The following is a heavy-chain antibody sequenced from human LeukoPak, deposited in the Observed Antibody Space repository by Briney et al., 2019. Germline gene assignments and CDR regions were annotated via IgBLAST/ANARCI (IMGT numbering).Heavy chain of an antibody. CDR3: TRDSGSYFH. Sequence: GGSLRLSCAASGFTFRGSAMHGVRQASGKGVEWVGRIRSKANSYATAYAASVKGRFTISRDDSKNTAYLQMNSLKTEDTAVYYCTRDSGSYFHWGQGTLVTVSS. J-gene: IGHJ4*02. V-gene: IGHV3-73*01. CDR2: IRSKANSYAT. CDR1: GFTFRGSA. D-gene: IGHD1-26*01.